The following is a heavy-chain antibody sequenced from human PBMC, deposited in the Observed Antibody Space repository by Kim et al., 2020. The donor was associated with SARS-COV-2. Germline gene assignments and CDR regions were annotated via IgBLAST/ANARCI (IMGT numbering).Heavy chain of an antibody. Sequence: SETLSHTCTVSGGSISSYYWSWIRQPPGKGLEWIGYIYYSGSTNYNPSLKSRVTISVDTSKNQFSLKLSSVTAADTAVYYCARGGWFGELTLDYWGQGTLVTVSS. CDR1: GGSISSYY. CDR3: ARGGWFGELTLDY. V-gene: IGHV4-59*13. D-gene: IGHD3-10*01. J-gene: IGHJ4*02. CDR2: IYYSGST.